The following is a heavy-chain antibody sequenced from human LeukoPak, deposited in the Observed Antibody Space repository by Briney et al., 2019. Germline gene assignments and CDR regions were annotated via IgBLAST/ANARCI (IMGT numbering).Heavy chain of an antibody. V-gene: IGHV3-53*01. CDR3: ARSLGYSYGWSFDY. J-gene: IGHJ4*02. CDR1: GFTVSSNY. D-gene: IGHD5-18*01. CDR2: IYSGGST. Sequence: GGSLRLSCAASGFTVSSNYMSWVRQAPGKGLEWVSVIYSGGSTYYADSVKGRFTFSRDNSKNTLYLQMNSLRAEDTAVYYCARSLGYSYGWSFDYWGQGTLVTVSS.